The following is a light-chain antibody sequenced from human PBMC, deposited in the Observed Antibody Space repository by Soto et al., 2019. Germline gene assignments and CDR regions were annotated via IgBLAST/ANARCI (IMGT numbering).Light chain of an antibody. Sequence: EIVLTQSPGTLSLSPGERATLSCMTSQSVSSSYLAWYQQKPGQAPRLLIYGASSSATCIADRFSGSGSGTDFTLTISRLEPEDFAVYYCQEDGSSRTFGQGTKVEI. CDR3: QEDGSSRT. J-gene: IGKJ1*01. CDR1: QSVSSSY. CDR2: GAS. V-gene: IGKV3-20*01.